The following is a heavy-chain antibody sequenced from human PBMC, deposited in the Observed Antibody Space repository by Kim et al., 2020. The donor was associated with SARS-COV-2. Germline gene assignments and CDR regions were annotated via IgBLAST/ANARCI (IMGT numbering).Heavy chain of an antibody. CDR3: ARVSKSGIYIRGVDY. CDR1: GFTFSSYG. Sequence: GGSLRLSCAASGFTFSSYGMHWVRQAPGKGLEWVAVIWYDGSNKYYADSVKGRFTISRDNSKNTLYLQMNSLRAEVTAVYYCARVSKSGIYIRGVDYWGQGTLVTVSS. D-gene: IGHD1-26*01. J-gene: IGHJ4*02. V-gene: IGHV3-33*01. CDR2: IWYDGSNK.